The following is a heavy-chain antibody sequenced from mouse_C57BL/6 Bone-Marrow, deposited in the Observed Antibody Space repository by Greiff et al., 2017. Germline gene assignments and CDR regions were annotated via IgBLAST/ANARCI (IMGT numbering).Heavy chain of an antibody. J-gene: IGHJ4*01. CDR2: ILPSDSDT. CDR1: GYTFTSYW. Sequence: LVEPGASVTVSCKASGYTFTSYWMHWVKQRPGQGLEWIGRILPSDSDTNYNQKLKDKATLTVDKAASTAYMQLSSLTSEDSAVYYCATKIPYGVNAMDYWGQGTSVTVSS. D-gene: IGHD1-1*02. V-gene: IGHV1-74*01. CDR3: ATKIPYGVNAMDY.